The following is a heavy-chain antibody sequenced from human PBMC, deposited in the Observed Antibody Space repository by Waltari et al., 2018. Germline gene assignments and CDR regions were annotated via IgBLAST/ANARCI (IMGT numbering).Heavy chain of an antibody. CDR2: IRYDGSNK. J-gene: IGHJ4*02. Sequence: QVQLVESGGGVVKPGGSLRLSCAAPGFTSSSYGMHWVRQAPGKGLEWVAFIRYDGSNKDYADSVKGRFTISRDNSKNTLYLQMNSRRAEDTAVYYCAKRVAGGYSAHPWGQGTLVTVSS. V-gene: IGHV3-30*02. CDR3: AKRVAGGYSAHP. D-gene: IGHD6-13*01. CDR1: GFTSSSYG.